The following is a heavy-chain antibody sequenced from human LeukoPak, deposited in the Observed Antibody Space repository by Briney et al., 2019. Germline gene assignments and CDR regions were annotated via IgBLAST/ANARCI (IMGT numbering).Heavy chain of an antibody. V-gene: IGHV1-58*02. Sequence: GASVKVSCKVSGFTFTSSAMQWVRQARGQRLEWIGWIVVGSGNTNYAQKFQERVTITRDMSTSTAYMELSSLRSEDTAVYYCAAGWVCSGGSCYYYFDYWGQGTLVTVSS. CDR3: AAGWVCSGGSCYYYFDY. D-gene: IGHD2-15*01. J-gene: IGHJ4*02. CDR2: IVVGSGNT. CDR1: GFTFTSSA.